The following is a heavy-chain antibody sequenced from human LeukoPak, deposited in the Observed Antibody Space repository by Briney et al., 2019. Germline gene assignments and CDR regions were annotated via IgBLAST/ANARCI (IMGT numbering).Heavy chain of an antibody. CDR3: ARGAEYCSSTSCYLYYGMDV. J-gene: IGHJ6*02. V-gene: IGHV1-2*06. CDR2: INPNSGGT. Sequence: ASVKVSCKASGYTFTGYYMHWVRQAPGQGLEWMGRINPNSGGTNYAQKFQGRVTMTRDTSISTAYMELSRLRSDDTAVYYCARGAEYCSSTSCYLYYGMDVWGQGITVTVSS. CDR1: GYTFTGYY. D-gene: IGHD2-2*01.